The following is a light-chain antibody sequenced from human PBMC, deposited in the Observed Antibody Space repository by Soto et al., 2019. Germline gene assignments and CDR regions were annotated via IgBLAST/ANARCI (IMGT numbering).Light chain of an antibody. Sequence: DFQMTQSPSSVPASLGDRVAITCRASQGVSSWLAWYQQKPGKAPNLLIYTASSLQTGVPSRFSGSGSGTDFTLTITSLQPEDFATYYCQQTNSFPLTFGAGTKVDIK. CDR3: QQTNSFPLT. CDR1: QGVSSW. V-gene: IGKV1-12*01. J-gene: IGKJ4*01. CDR2: TAS.